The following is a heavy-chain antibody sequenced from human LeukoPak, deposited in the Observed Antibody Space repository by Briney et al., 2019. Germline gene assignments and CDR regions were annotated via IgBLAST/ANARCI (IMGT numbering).Heavy chain of an antibody. D-gene: IGHD2-15*01. CDR1: GGSISSYY. V-gene: IGHV4-59*01. Sequence: SETLSLTCTVSGGSISSYYWSWIRRPPGKGLEWIGYIYYSGSTNYNPSLKSRVTISVDTSKNQFSLKLSSVTAADTAVYYCARGVVVAALDYWGQGTLVTVSS. J-gene: IGHJ4*02. CDR3: ARGVVVAALDY. CDR2: IYYSGST.